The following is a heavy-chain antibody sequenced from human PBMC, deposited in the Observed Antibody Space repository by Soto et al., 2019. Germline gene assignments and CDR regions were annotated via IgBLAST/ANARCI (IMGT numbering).Heavy chain of an antibody. J-gene: IGHJ6*02. V-gene: IGHV3-15*07. CDR2: IKSKNDGGTT. D-gene: IGHD3-10*01. CDR1: GFTFSNAW. CDR3: NVVLWV. Sequence: EVQLVESGGGLVKPGGSLRLSCAASGFTFSNAWMNWVRQAPGKGLEWVGRIKSKNDGGTTDYAAPVKGRFTISREDSKNTLYLQMNRLKTGDTAVYYCNVVLWVWGQGTTVTVSS.